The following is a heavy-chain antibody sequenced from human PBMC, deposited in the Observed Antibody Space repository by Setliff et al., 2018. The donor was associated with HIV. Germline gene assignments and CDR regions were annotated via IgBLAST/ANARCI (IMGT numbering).Heavy chain of an antibody. CDR2: INHNKSS. CDR3: ARDQKGYSYGYFDS. D-gene: IGHD5-18*01. CDR1: GESLSDYY. Sequence: SETLSLTCAVYGESLSDYYWSWIRQPPGKGLEWIGEINHNKSSDYNPSLKSRVTFSVDTSKNQFSLRLSSVTAADTAVYYCARDQKGYSYGYFDSWGQGTLVTVSS. V-gene: IGHV4-34*01. J-gene: IGHJ4*02.